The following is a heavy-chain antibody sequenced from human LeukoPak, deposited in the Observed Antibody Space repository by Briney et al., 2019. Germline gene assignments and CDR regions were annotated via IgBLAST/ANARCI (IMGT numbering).Heavy chain of an antibody. V-gene: IGHV3-7*03. D-gene: IGHD3-22*01. J-gene: IGHJ4*02. Sequence: GGSLRLSCAASGFTFSRYWMTWVRQAPGKGLEWVANIKEDGSKKNYVDSAKGRFTIARDNAKNSLYLQMNSLRAEDTAIYYCATPLDYYDSSGYHQGGDWGQGTLVTVSS. CDR2: IKEDGSKK. CDR3: ATPLDYYDSSGYHQGGD. CDR1: GFTFSRYW.